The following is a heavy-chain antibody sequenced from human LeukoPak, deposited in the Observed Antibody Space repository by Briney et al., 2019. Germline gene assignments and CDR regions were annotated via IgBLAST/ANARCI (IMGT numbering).Heavy chain of an antibody. D-gene: IGHD5-12*01. J-gene: IGHJ4*02. CDR1: GFTFSSYG. CDR2: IWYDGSNK. V-gene: IGHV3-33*06. CDR3: AKARATIYYFDC. Sequence: PGRSLRLSCAASGFTFSSYGMHWVRQAPGKGLEWVAVIWYDGSNKYYADSVKGRFTISRDNSKNTLYLQMNSLRAEDTAVYYCAKARATIYYFDCWGQGTLVTVSS.